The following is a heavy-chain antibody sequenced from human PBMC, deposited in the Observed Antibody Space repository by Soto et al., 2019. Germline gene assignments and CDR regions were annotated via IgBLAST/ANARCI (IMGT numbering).Heavy chain of an antibody. J-gene: IGHJ4*02. V-gene: IGHV3-66*01. CDR3: ARDTFGGAYDFWH. CDR2: ISIGGST. Sequence: EVQLVESGGGLVQPGGSLRLSCAASGFTVSNFYMTWVRQAPGKGLEWVSVISIGGSTYYADSVKGRFTISRDNSKNTLYLEMNSLRAGDTAVYYCARDTFGGAYDFWHGGQGTLVTVSS. CDR1: GFTVSNFY. D-gene: IGHD3-3*01.